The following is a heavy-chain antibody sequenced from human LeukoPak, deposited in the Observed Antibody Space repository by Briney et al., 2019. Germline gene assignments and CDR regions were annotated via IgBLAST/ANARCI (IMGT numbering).Heavy chain of an antibody. CDR3: AGSGWQVYLDY. J-gene: IGHJ4*02. Sequence: GGSLRPSCAASGFTFTTFWMSWVRQAPGKGLEWVANIKQDGSERYYVDSVKGRFTISRDNAKNSLYLQMNSLRAEDTGVYYCAGSGWQVYLDYWGQGALVTVSS. CDR2: IKQDGSER. CDR1: GFTFTTFW. V-gene: IGHV3-7*01. D-gene: IGHD6-19*01.